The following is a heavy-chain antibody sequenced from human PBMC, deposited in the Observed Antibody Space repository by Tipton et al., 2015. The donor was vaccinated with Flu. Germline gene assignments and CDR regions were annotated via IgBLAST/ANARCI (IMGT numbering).Heavy chain of an antibody. CDR2: LYSGGSA. Sequence: GSLRLSCAASGLLVSTTYMSWVRRVPGKGLEWVSVLYSGGSAYYPESVRGRFTISRDNSKNTVFLQMNNLGVDDTAVYYCAREGAAVTTLDYWGQGTLVTVSS. V-gene: IGHV3-53*01. CDR3: AREGAAVTTLDY. CDR1: GLLVSTTY. J-gene: IGHJ4*02. D-gene: IGHD4-17*01.